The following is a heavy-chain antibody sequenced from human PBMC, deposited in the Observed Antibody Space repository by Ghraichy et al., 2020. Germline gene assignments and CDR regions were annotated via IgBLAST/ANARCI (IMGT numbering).Heavy chain of an antibody. CDR1: GFTFSDHY. CDR3: ARASSFSNSWGFDY. Sequence: GESLNISCAASGFTFSDHYMDWVRQAPGKGLEWVGRIRNKANSHTTEYAASVKGRFTISRDDSKNSLYLQMNSLKTEDTAVYYCARASSFSNSWGFDYWGQGTLVTVSS. V-gene: IGHV3-72*01. D-gene: IGHD6-13*01. J-gene: IGHJ4*02. CDR2: IRNKANSHTT.